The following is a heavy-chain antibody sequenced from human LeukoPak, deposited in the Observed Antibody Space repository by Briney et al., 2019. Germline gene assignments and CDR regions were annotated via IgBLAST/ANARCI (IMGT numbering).Heavy chain of an antibody. J-gene: IGHJ3*02. Sequence: GSLRLSCAASGFTFSSYAMHWVRQAPGKGLEWVAVISYDGSNKYYADSVKGRFTISRDNSKNTLYLQMNSLRAEDTAVYYCARDLYDSSGYYYEGSHDAFDIWGQGTMVTVSS. V-gene: IGHV3-30-3*01. CDR2: ISYDGSNK. CDR3: ARDLYDSSGYYYEGSHDAFDI. CDR1: GFTFSSYA. D-gene: IGHD3-22*01.